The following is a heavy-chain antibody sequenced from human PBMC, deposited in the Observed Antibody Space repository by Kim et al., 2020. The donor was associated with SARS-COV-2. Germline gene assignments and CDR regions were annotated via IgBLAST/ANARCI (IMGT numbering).Heavy chain of an antibody. Sequence: GGSLRLSCAASGFTFSNYWMSWVRQAPGKGLEWVANIKQDGSEKYYVDSVKGRFTISRDNAKNSLYLQMNSLRAEDTAVYYCAREWYYYGSGSYYIDYWGQGTLVTVSS. V-gene: IGHV3-7*03. CDR3: AREWYYYGSGSYYIDY. J-gene: IGHJ4*02. D-gene: IGHD3-10*01. CDR2: IKQDGSEK. CDR1: GFTFSNYW.